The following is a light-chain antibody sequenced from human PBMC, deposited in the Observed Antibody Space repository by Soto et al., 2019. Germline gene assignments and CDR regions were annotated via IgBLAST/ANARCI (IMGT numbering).Light chain of an antibody. CDR3: CSYAGSSTDVV. V-gene: IGLV2-23*01. CDR1: SSDDGSYNL. J-gene: IGLJ2*01. CDR2: EGS. Sequence: QSALTQPASVSGSPGHSITISCTGTSSDDGSYNLVSWYQQHPGKAPKLMIYEGSKRPSGVSNRFSGSKSGNTASLTISGLQAGDEADYYCCSYAGSSTDVVFGGGTKVTVL.